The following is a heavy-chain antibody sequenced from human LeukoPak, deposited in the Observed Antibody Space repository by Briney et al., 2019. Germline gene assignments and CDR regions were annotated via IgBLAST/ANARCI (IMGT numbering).Heavy chain of an antibody. CDR1: GFTFGDYA. J-gene: IGHJ4*02. CDR3: TRDQTPYY. CDR2: IASETYGGTA. Sequence: SGGSLRLSCTASGFTFGDYAMTWVRQAPGKGLEWVGFIASETYGGTAEYAASVKGRFTISRDDSKSIAYLQMNGLKTEDTAVYYCTRDQTPYYWGQGTLVTVSS. V-gene: IGHV3-49*04.